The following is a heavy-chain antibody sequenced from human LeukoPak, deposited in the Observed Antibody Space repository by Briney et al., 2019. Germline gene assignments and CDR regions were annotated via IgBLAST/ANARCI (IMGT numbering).Heavy chain of an antibody. V-gene: IGHV3-11*01. CDR2: ISSSGSTI. J-gene: IGHJ6*02. CDR1: GFTFSDYY. CDR3: AIGSQVGAAGLYYYGMDV. Sequence: KPGGSLRLSCAASGFTFSDYYMSWIRQAPGKGLEWVSYISSSGSTIYYADSVKGRFTISRDNAKNSLYLQMNSLRAEDTAVYYCAIGSQVGAAGLYYYGMDVWGQGTTVTVSS. D-gene: IGHD1-26*01.